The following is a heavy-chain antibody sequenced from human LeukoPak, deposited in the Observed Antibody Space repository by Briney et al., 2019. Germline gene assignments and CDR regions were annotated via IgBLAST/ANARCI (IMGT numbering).Heavy chain of an antibody. CDR3: AKDGVPKTYSSSLSGPSD. CDR1: GFSFSTYW. Sequence: PGGSLRLSCVASGFSFSTYWMHWVRQAPGKGLVWVSRIDNGGTTTLYADSVRGRFTISRDNAKNTLYLQMNSLRAEDTAVYYCAKDGVPKTYSSSLSGPSDWGQGTLVTVSS. D-gene: IGHD6-13*01. V-gene: IGHV3-74*01. J-gene: IGHJ4*02. CDR2: IDNGGTTT.